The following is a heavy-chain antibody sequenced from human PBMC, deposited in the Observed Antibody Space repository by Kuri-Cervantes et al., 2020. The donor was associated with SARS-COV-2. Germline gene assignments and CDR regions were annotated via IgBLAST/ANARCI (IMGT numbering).Heavy chain of an antibody. J-gene: IGHJ4*02. Sequence: GESLKISCKASGYTVSYYWIIRGRQMPGKGPEGMGIIYLGDVDVRYSASFQGLVTISDDRSISTAYMQWRSLKASDTAIYYCARHGCLQMAGTDFWGQGTLVTVSS. CDR2: IYLGDVDV. CDR1: GYTVSYYW. D-gene: IGHD6-19*01. V-gene: IGHV5-51*01. CDR3: ARHGCLQMAGTDF.